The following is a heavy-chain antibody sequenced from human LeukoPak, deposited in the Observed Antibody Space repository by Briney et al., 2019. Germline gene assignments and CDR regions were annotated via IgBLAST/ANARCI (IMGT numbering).Heavy chain of an antibody. V-gene: IGHV1-18*01. CDR1: GYTFTSYG. D-gene: IGHD3-3*01. J-gene: IGHJ1*01. CDR3: ARDPRITIFGVSQYFQH. Sequence: ASVKVSCKASGYTFTSYGISWVRQAPGQGLEWMGWISAYNGNTNYAQKLQGRVTMTTDTTTSTAYMELRSLRSDDTAVYYCARDPRITIFGVSQYFQHWGQGTLVTVSS. CDR2: ISAYNGNT.